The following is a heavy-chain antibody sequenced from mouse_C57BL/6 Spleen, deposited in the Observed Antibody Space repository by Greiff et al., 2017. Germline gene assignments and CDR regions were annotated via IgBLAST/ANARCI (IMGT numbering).Heavy chain of an antibody. D-gene: IGHD2-4*01. V-gene: IGHV1-81*01. CDR3: ARDTYDYDRTWFAY. Sequence: VQLQESGAELARPGASVKLSCKASGYTFTSYGISWVKQRTGQGLEWIGEIYPRSGNTYYNEKFKGKATLTADKSSSTAYMELRSLTSEDSAVYFCARDTYDYDRTWFAYWGQGTLVTVSA. CDR2: IYPRSGNT. J-gene: IGHJ3*01. CDR1: GYTFTSYG.